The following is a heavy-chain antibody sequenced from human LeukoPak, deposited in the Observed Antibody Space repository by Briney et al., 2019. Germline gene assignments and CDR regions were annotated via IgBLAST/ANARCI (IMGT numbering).Heavy chain of an antibody. D-gene: IGHD3-10*01. CDR3: ARDLTFGSGSYFDY. J-gene: IGHJ4*02. V-gene: IGHV3-23*01. CDR1: GFTFSGSA. CDR2: ICAIGGRT. Sequence: GGSLRLSCAASGFTFSGSAMSWVRQAPGKGLEWVSFICAIGGRTYYADSVKGRFTISRDSSTNTVYLQMNSLRAEDTALYYCARDLTFGSGSYFDYWGQGTLVTVSS.